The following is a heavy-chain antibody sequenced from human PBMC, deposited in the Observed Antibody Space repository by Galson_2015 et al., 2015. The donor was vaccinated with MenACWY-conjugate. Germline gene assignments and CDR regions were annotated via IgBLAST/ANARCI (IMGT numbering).Heavy chain of an antibody. V-gene: IGHV1-69*04. Sequence: SVKVSCKASGGTFSSYAISWVRQAPGQGLEWMGRIIPILGIANYAQKFQGRVTITADKSTSTAYMELSSLRSEDTAVYYCASWSLPAPADYYYYGMDVWGQGTTVTVSS. D-gene: IGHD2-2*01. J-gene: IGHJ6*02. CDR3: ASWSLPAPADYYYYGMDV. CDR1: GGTFSSYA. CDR2: IIPILGIA.